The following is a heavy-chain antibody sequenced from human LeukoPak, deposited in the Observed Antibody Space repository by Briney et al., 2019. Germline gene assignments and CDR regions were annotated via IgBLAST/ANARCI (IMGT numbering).Heavy chain of an antibody. CDR2: ISAYNGNT. D-gene: IGHD3-22*01. J-gene: IGHJ3*02. CDR1: GYTFTSYG. Sequence: ASVKVSCKASGYTFTSYGISWVRQAPGQGLEWMGWISAYNGNTNYAQKLQGRVTMTTDTSASTAYMELSSLRSEDMAVYYCARGSYYYDSSGHDAFDIWGQGTMVTVSS. V-gene: IGHV1-18*03. CDR3: ARGSYYYDSSGHDAFDI.